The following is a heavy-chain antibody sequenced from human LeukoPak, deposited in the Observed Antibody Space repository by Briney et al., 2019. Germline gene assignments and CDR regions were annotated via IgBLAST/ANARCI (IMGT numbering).Heavy chain of an antibody. CDR3: ARDASYSSGWWAGAFDI. CDR1: GGSISSGGYY. Sequence: SETLSLTCTVSGGSISSGGYYWIWIRQHPGKALEWIGYIYYSGSTYYNPSLKSRVTISVDTSKNQFSLKLSSVTAADTAVYYCARDASYSSGWWAGAFDIWGQGTMVTVSS. D-gene: IGHD6-19*01. CDR2: IYYSGST. J-gene: IGHJ3*02. V-gene: IGHV4-31*03.